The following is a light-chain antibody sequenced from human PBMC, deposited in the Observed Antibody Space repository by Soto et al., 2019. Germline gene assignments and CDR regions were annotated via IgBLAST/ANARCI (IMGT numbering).Light chain of an antibody. V-gene: IGKV3-15*01. J-gene: IGKJ1*01. CDR2: DAS. CDR1: QSVSSK. Sequence: ISMTQSPATLSVSPGERATLSCRASQSVSSKLAWYQQKPGQAPRLLIYDASTRATGIPARFSGSGSGTEFTLTISSLQSEDFAVYYCQQFNNWPRTFGQGTKVDI. CDR3: QQFNNWPRT.